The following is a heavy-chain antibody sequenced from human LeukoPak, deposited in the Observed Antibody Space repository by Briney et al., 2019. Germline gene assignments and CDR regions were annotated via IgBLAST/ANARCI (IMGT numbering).Heavy chain of an antibody. J-gene: IGHJ4*02. CDR2: IFSSSTYM. CDR1: GFTFSSYW. V-gene: IGHV3-21*01. D-gene: IGHD3-10*01. CDR3: ARDHPFYGSDY. Sequence: GGSLRLSCAASGFTFSSYWMHWVRQAPGKRLEWVSSIFSSSTYMYYADSVKGRFTISRDNTKNAMYLQMDSLRSEDTAVYFCARDHPFYGSDYWGPGTLVTVSS.